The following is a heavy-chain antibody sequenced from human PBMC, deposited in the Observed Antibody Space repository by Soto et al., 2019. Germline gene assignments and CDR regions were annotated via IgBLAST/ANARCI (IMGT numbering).Heavy chain of an antibody. D-gene: IGHD3-10*01. Sequence: GGSLRLSCVASGFSFGSHSMYWVRQAPGKGLEWVSSISGGSDYIFYADSVKGRFTISRDNAMNSLYLQMDSLRAEDTAVYYCARRYGSGSVDYWGQGTLVTVSS. CDR3: ARRYGSGSVDY. CDR1: GFSFGSHS. CDR2: ISGGSDYI. J-gene: IGHJ4*02. V-gene: IGHV3-21*01.